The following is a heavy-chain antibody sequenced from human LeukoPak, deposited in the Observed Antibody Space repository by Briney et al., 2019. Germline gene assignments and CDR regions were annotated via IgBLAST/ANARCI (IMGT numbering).Heavy chain of an antibody. CDR2: IYCSGST. D-gene: IGHD2-2*01. Sequence: PSETLSLTCTVSGGSISSYYWSWIRQPPGKGLEWIGYIYCSGSTNYNPSLKSRVTISVDTSKNQFSLKLSSVTAADTAVYYCARADYQPLLNFDYWGQGTLVTVSS. CDR1: GGSISSYY. J-gene: IGHJ4*02. CDR3: ARADYQPLLNFDY. V-gene: IGHV4-59*01.